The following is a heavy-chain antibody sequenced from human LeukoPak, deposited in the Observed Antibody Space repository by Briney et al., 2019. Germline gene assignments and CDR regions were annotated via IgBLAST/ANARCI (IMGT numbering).Heavy chain of an antibody. D-gene: IGHD4-11*01. CDR1: GYSISSGNY. J-gene: IGHJ4*02. V-gene: IGHV4-38-2*02. CDR2: IYHSGST. CDR3: ARGNSNSFPPSLDS. Sequence: SETLSLTCTVSGYSISSGNYWGWIRPSPGKGLEWIGTIYHSGSTYYNPSLKSRVTISVDTSKNQISLRLSSVTAADTAIYYCARGNSNSFPPSLDSGGQGILFIVSP.